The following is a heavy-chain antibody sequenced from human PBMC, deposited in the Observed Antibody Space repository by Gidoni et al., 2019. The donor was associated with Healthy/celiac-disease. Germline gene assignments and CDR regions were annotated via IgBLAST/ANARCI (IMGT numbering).Heavy chain of an antibody. D-gene: IGHD3-22*01. V-gene: IGHV1-18*01. CDR2: ISAYNGNT. CDR3: ARTSLDSSGYYSEVSDY. J-gene: IGHJ4*02. Sequence: TFTSHGISWVRQAPGQGLEWMGWISAYNGNTNYAQKLQGRVTMTTDTSTSTAYMELRSLRSDDTAVYYCARTSLDSSGYYSEVSDYWGQGTLVTVSS. CDR1: TFTSHG.